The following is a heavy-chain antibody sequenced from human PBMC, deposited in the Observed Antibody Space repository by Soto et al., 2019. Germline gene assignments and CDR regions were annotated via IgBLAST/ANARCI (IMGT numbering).Heavy chain of an antibody. J-gene: IGHJ4*02. CDR1: GYTFTSYA. CDR3: ARDAPPEDS. CDR2: ISAYNGNT. Sequence: QVQLVQSGAEVKKPGASVKVSCKASGYTFTSYAISWVRQAPGQGLEWMGWISAYNGNTNYAQKLRGRVTMTTDTSTSPAYTELRSLRPAGTAVYYCARDAPPEDSWGQGTLVTVSS. V-gene: IGHV1-18*01.